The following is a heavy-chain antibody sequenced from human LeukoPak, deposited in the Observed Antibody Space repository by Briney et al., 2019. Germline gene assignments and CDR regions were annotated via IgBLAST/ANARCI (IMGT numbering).Heavy chain of an antibody. CDR2: IYYSGST. CDR1: GGSISSYY. CDR3: ARTTEGGYTYGYFYYYMDV. J-gene: IGHJ6*03. V-gene: IGHV4-59*01. D-gene: IGHD5-18*01. Sequence: SETLSLTCTVSGGSISSYYWSWIRQPPGKGLEWIGYIYYSGSTNYNPSLKSRVTISVDTSKNQFSLKLSSVTAADTAVYYCARTTEGGYTYGYFYYYMDVWGKGTTVTISS.